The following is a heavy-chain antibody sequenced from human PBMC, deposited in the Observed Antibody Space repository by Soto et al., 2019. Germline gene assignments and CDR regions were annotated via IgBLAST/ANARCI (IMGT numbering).Heavy chain of an antibody. CDR1: GFTFSDHY. D-gene: IGHD3-10*01. CDR3: VRVALSGSGIRRFDY. V-gene: IGHV3-72*01. J-gene: IGHJ4*02. Sequence: EVQLEESGGGLVQPGGSLRLSCAASGFTFSDHYMDWVRQAPGKGLEWVGRTTNKANSYTTAYAASVKGRSTISRDDSKNSLHLQMNSLKAEDTAMYYCVRVALSGSGIRRFDYWGQGNLVTVSS. CDR2: TTNKANSYTT.